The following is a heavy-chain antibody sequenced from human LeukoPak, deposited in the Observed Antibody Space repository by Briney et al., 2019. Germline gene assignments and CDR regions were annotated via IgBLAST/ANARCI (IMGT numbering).Heavy chain of an antibody. Sequence: ASVKVSCKASGYTFTGYYMHWVRQAPGQGLEWMGWISAYNGNTNYAQKLQGRVTMTTDTSTSTAYMELRSLRSDDTAVYYCARVRASCDYWGQGTLVTVSS. CDR1: GYTFTGYY. CDR3: ARVRASCDY. J-gene: IGHJ4*02. V-gene: IGHV1-18*04. CDR2: ISAYNGNT.